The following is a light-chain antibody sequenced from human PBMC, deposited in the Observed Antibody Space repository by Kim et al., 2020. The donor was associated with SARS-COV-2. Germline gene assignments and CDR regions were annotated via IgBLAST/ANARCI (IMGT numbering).Light chain of an antibody. V-gene: IGLV1-40*01. CDR3: QSYDSSLSGWV. CDR2: GNS. CDR1: SSDIGAGYV. Sequence: QRVPISGSGSSSDIGAGYVVHWYQQLPGTAPQLIIYGNSNRPSGVPDRFSGSKSGTSASLAITGLQAEDEADYYCQSYDSSLSGWVFGGGTQLTVL. J-gene: IGLJ3*02.